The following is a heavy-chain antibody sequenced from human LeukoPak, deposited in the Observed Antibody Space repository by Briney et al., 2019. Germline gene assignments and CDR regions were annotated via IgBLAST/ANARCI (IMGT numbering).Heavy chain of an antibody. Sequence: GGSLRLSCAASGFTFDDYAMHWVRQAPGKGLEWVSLISGDGGSTYYADSVKGRFTISRDNSKNSLYLQMNSLRTGDTALYYCAKARLGGGGFDIWGQGTMVTVSS. CDR3: AKARLGGGGFDI. J-gene: IGHJ3*02. CDR2: ISGDGGST. CDR1: GFTFDDYA. D-gene: IGHD3-16*01. V-gene: IGHV3-43*02.